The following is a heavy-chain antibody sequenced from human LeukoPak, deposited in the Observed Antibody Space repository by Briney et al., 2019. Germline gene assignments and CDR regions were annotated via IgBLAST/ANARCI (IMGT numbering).Heavy chain of an antibody. D-gene: IGHD1-26*01. J-gene: IGHJ3*02. CDR3: ATGTAYSGSYFPDAFDI. Sequence: GASVKVSCKVSGYTLTELSMHWMRQAPGKGLEWMGGFDPEDGETIYAQKFQGRVTMTEDTSTDTAYMELSSLRSEDTAVYYCATGTAYSGSYFPDAFDIWGQGTMVIVSS. CDR2: FDPEDGET. CDR1: GYTLTELS. V-gene: IGHV1-24*01.